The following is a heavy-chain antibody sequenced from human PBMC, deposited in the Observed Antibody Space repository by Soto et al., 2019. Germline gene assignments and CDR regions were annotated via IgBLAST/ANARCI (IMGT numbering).Heavy chain of an antibody. CDR2: IIPILGIA. D-gene: IGHD2-2*03. Sequence: GASVKVSCKASGHTFTDYHMHWVRQAPGQGLEWMGRIIPILGIANYAQKFQGRVTITADKSTSTAYMELSSLRSEDTAVYDCARGGYCSSTSCYAGYYYYYYMDVWGKGTTVTVSS. CDR1: GHTFTDYH. V-gene: IGHV1-69*04. CDR3: ARGGYCSSTSCYAGYYYYYYMDV. J-gene: IGHJ6*03.